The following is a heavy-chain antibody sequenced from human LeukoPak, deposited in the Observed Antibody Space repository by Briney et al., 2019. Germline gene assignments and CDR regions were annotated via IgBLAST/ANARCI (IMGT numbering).Heavy chain of an antibody. CDR3: ARGARRYYDILTGSYYFDY. Sequence: SVKVSCKASGGTFSSYAISWVRQAPGRGLEWMGGIIPIFGTANYAQKFQGRVTITADKSTSTAYMELSSLRSEDTAVYYCARGARRYYDILTGSYYFDYWGQGTLVTVSS. D-gene: IGHD3-9*01. J-gene: IGHJ4*02. CDR2: IIPIFGTA. V-gene: IGHV1-69*06. CDR1: GGTFSSYA.